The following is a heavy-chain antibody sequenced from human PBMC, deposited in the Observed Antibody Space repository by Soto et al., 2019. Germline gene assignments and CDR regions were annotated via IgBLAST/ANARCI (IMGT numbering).Heavy chain of an antibody. J-gene: IGHJ3*02. Sequence: GGSLRLSCAASGFTFTNAWMNWVRQAPGKGLEWVGRIKRKTDGGTTDYAAPVKGRFTISRDESKNTLFLQMNSLKTEDTAVYYCTTLWLNDGFDIWGQGTMVTVSS. CDR3: TTLWLNDGFDI. V-gene: IGHV3-15*07. D-gene: IGHD3-10*01. CDR1: GFTFTNAW. CDR2: IKRKTDGGTT.